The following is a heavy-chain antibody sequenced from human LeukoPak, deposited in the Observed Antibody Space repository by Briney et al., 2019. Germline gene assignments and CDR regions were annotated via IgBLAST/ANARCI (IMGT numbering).Heavy chain of an antibody. CDR3: AKGEHDSGDYGMDV. CDR2: ISGSGGST. J-gene: IGHJ6*02. CDR1: GFTFSSYA. Sequence: GGSLRLSCAASGFTFSSYAMSWVRQAPGKGLEWVSAISGSGGSTYYADSVKGRFTISRDNSKNTLYLQMNSLRAEDTAVYYCAKGEHDSGDYGMDVWGQGTTVTVSS. V-gene: IGHV3-23*01. D-gene: IGHD4-17*01.